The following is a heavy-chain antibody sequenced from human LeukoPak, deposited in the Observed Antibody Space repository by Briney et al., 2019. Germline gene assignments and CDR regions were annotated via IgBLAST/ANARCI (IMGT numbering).Heavy chain of an antibody. CDR1: GGSITSYY. CDR2: IYTSGST. J-gene: IGHJ3*02. Sequence: SETLSPTCTVSGGSITSYYWSWIRQPAGKGLEWIGRIYTSGSTNYNPSLKSRVTISVDTSKNQSSLKLSSVTAADTAVYYCARLNYYGSGSPKNDAFDIWGQGTMVTVSS. CDR3: ARLNYYGSGSPKNDAFDI. V-gene: IGHV4-4*07. D-gene: IGHD3-10*01.